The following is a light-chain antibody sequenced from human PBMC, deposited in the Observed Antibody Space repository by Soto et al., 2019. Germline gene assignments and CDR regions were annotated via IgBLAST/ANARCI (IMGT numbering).Light chain of an antibody. J-gene: IGKJ1*01. CDR2: KAS. V-gene: IGKV1-5*03. CDR3: QQYSTYSWT. CDR1: QTISSW. Sequence: DIQMTQSPSTLSGSVGDIVSIACRASQTISSWLAWYQQKPGKAPKLLIYKASSLESGVPSRFSGSGSGTEFTLTISSLQPDDFATYFCQQYSTYSWTFGQGTKVDIK.